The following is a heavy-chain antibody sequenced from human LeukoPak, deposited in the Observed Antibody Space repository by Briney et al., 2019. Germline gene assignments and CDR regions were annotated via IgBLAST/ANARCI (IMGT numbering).Heavy chain of an antibody. CDR3: AKDRGVTIDYYYYYMDV. Sequence: WGSLRLSCAASGFSFSTYAMTWVRPAPGKGLKWFSVISGRGDSTYYADSVKGRFSISRDNSKNTVYLQMNSLSAGDTALYYCAKDRGVTIDYYYYYMDVWGKGTTVTVSS. V-gene: IGHV3-23*01. CDR1: GFSFSTYA. J-gene: IGHJ6*03. D-gene: IGHD4-17*01. CDR2: ISGRGDST.